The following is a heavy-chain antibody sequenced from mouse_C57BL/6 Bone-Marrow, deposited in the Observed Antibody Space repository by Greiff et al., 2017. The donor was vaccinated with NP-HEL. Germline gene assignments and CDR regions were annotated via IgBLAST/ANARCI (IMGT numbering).Heavy chain of an antibody. D-gene: IGHD2-1*01. CDR3: TTEVYPYAMDY. J-gene: IGHJ4*01. CDR1: GFNIKDDY. CDR2: IDPENGDT. V-gene: IGHV14-4*01. Sequence: EVKLVESGAELVRPGASVKLSCTASGFNIKDDYMHWVKQRPEQGLEWIGWIDPENGDTEYASKFQGKATITADTSSNTAYLQLSSLTSEDTAVYYCTTEVYPYAMDYWGQGTSVTVSS.